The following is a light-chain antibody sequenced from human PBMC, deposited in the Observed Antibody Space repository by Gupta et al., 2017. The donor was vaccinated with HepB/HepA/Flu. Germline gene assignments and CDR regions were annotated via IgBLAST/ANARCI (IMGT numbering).Light chain of an antibody. CDR3: QQYNKWPPWT. CDR1: QSVNNN. CDR2: SVS. V-gene: IGKV3-15*01. J-gene: IGKJ1*01. Sequence: ELVLTQSPATLSVSPGERATLSCRASQSVNNNLAWYQKKPGQAPRLLIYSVSTRATGIPARFSGSGSGAEFTLTISSLQSEDFAVYYCQQYNKWPPWTFGQGTKVEIK.